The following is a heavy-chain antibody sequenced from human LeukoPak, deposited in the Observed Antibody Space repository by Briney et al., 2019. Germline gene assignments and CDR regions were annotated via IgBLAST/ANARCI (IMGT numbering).Heavy chain of an antibody. CDR3: ASSYEGDYYYGMDV. CDR1: GGTFSSYA. V-gene: IGHV1-69*13. J-gene: IGHJ6*02. Sequence: SVKVSCKASGGTFSSYAISWVRQAPGQGLEWMGGIIPVFGTANYAQKFQGRVTITADESTSTAYMELSSLRSEDTAVYYCASSYEGDYYYGMDVWGQGTTVTVSS. D-gene: IGHD3-3*01. CDR2: IIPVFGTA.